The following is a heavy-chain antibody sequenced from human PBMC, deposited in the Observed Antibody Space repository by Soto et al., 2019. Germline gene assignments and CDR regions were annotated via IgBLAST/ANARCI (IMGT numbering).Heavy chain of an antibody. CDR3: ARSSSAIFGVVIIQAIDYGMDV. V-gene: IGHV4-59*01. CDR2: IYYSGST. J-gene: IGHJ6*02. CDR1: GGSISSYY. D-gene: IGHD3-3*01. Sequence: KPSETLSLTCTVSGGSISSYYWSWIRQPPGKGLEWIGYIYYSGSTNYNPSLKSRVTISVDTSKNQFSLKLSSVTAADTAVYYCARSSSAIFGVVIIQAIDYGMDVWGQGTTVTVSS.